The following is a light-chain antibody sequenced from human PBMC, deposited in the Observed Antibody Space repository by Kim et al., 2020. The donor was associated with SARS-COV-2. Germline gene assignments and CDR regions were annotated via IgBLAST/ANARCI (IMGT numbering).Light chain of an antibody. CDR2: DVS. CDR1: SSDVGGYTY. V-gene: IGLV2-14*03. CDR3: TSYRTRSTYV. Sequence: GQSFTISCTGTSSDVGGYTYVSWYQHHPGKAPKLIIYDVSERPSGVSNRFSGSKSGNTASLTISGLQAEDESDYYCTSYRTRSTYVFGTGTKVTVL. J-gene: IGLJ1*01.